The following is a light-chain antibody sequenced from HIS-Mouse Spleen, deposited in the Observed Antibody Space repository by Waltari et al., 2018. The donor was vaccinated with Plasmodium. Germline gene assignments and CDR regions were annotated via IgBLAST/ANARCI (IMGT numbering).Light chain of an antibody. CDR1: TSDVGGYNY. V-gene: IGLV2-8*01. J-gene: IGLJ2*01. CDR2: EVS. Sequence: QSALTQPPSASGSPGQSVTISCTGPTSDVGGYNYVSCDQQHPGKAPKLMIYEVSKRPSGVPDRFSGSKSGNTASLTVSGLQAEDEADYYCSSYAGSNNLVFGGGTKLTVL. CDR3: SSYAGSNNLV.